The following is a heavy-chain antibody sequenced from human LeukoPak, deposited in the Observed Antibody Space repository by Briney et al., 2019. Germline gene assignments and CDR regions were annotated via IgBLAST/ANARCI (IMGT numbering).Heavy chain of an antibody. CDR3: ARDGLAYCGGDCYLDS. J-gene: IGHJ4*02. CDR1: GYTFTSYG. D-gene: IGHD2-21*02. CDR2: ISAYNGCT. V-gene: IGHV1-18*01. Sequence: ASVKISCKASGYTFTSYGITWVRQAPGQGLEWMGWISAYNGCTNYAQKLQGRVTMTTDTSTNTAYMKLRSLRSDDSAVYYCARDGLAYCGGDCYLDSWGQGTLVTVSS.